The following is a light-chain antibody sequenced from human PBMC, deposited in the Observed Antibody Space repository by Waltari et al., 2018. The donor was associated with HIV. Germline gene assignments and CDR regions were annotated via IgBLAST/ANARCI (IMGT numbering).Light chain of an antibody. CDR1: QNVSSTSSKKNF. CDR3: QQYYYMPYT. CDR2: WAS. J-gene: IGKJ2*01. Sequence: DLVLTQSPDSLAVSRGERATSNCKSIQNVSSTSSKKNFLAWYQQKPGQSPKLLIYWASNRESGVPDRFSGSGSGRNFSLTISSLQAEDVAVYFCQQYYYMPYTFGQGTKLEIK. V-gene: IGKV4-1*01.